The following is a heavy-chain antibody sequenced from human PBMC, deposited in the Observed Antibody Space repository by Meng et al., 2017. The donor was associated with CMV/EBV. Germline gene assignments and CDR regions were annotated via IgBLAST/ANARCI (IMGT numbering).Heavy chain of an antibody. CDR3: ASGCSSTSCYDY. CDR1: GYTFTGYY. D-gene: IGHD2-2*01. J-gene: IGHJ4*02. Sequence: ASVTVSCKASGYTFTGYYMHWVRQAPGQGLEWMGWINPNSGGTNYAQKFQGRVNMTRDTSISTAYMELSRLRSDDTAVYYCASGCSSTSCYDYWGQGTLVTVSS. V-gene: IGHV1-2*02. CDR2: INPNSGGT.